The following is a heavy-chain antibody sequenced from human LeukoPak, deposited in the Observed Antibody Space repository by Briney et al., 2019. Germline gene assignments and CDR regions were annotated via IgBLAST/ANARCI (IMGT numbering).Heavy chain of an antibody. J-gene: IGHJ6*02. CDR2: ISDSGRTT. D-gene: IGHD3-10*01. Sequence: GGSLRLSCAVSGLTFSNFKMNWVRQAPGKGLEWVSYISDSGRTTFYADSVKGRFTISRDNAKNSLYLQMSSLSAEDTAVYYCASQYYYGSGYSPPAYYYYGMDVWGQGTTVTVSS. CDR1: GLTFSNFK. V-gene: IGHV3-48*03. CDR3: ASQYYYGSGYSPPAYYYYGMDV.